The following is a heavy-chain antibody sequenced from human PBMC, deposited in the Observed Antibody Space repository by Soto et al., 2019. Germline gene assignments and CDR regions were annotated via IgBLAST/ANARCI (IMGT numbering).Heavy chain of an antibody. D-gene: IGHD1-7*01. CDR3: AGTTSLQWYYMDV. Sequence: SQTLSHTCAISGDSVSSNSAAWNWIRQSPSRGLERLGRTYYRSRWYNDYAVSVKSRITVNPDTSKNQFSLHLNSVTPEYTAVYYCAGTTSLQWYYMDVWDKGTTVTVS. CDR1: GDSVSSNSAA. CDR2: TYYRSRWYN. V-gene: IGHV6-1*01. J-gene: IGHJ6*03.